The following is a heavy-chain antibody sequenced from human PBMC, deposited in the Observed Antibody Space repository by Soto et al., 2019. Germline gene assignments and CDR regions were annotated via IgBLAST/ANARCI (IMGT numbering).Heavy chain of an antibody. Sequence: GGSLRLSCAASGFTFSSYWMSWVRQAPGKGLEWVANIKQDGSEKYYVDSVKGRFTISRDNAKNSLYLQMNSLRAEDTAVYYCARVRYCSSTSCFDYWGQGTLVTVSS. V-gene: IGHV3-7*03. D-gene: IGHD2-2*01. CDR3: ARVRYCSSTSCFDY. CDR2: IKQDGSEK. CDR1: GFTFSSYW. J-gene: IGHJ4*02.